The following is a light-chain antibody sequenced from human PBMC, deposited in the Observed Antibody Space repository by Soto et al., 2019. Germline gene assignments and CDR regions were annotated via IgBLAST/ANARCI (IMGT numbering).Light chain of an antibody. V-gene: IGKV3-20*01. J-gene: IGKJ5*01. Sequence: EIVLTQSPGTLSLSPGERATLSCRASQSVTSSYLAWYQQTPGQAPRLLIYGASNRATGIPDRFRGSGSGTDFTLTISRLEPKDFAVYYCQQYGSSPITFGQGTRLEIE. CDR3: QQYGSSPIT. CDR2: GAS. CDR1: QSVTSSY.